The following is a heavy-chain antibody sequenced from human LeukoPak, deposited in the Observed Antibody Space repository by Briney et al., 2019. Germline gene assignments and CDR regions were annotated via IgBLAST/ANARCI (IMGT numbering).Heavy chain of an antibody. CDR1: GFTFSTYS. CDR2: ISSGGGHI. J-gene: IGHJ6*02. V-gene: IGHV3-21*04. CDR3: AKVRPPYFDWLTDYAMDV. D-gene: IGHD3-9*01. Sequence: GGSLRLSCAASGFTFSTYSMNWVRQAPGKGPEGVASISSGGGHIYYAASVKGRFTISRDNAKNSLYLQMNSLRADDTAVYYCAKVRPPYFDWLTDYAMDVWGQGTTVTVSS.